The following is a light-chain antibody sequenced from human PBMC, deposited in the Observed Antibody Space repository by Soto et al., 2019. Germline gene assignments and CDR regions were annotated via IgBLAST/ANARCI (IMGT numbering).Light chain of an antibody. CDR1: SRDVGSYNL. CDR2: EGS. J-gene: IGLJ1*01. V-gene: IGLV2-23*03. Sequence: QSVLTQPASVSGSPGQSITISCTGTSRDVGSYNLVSWYQQHPGKAPKLMIYEGSKRPSGVSNRFSGSKSGNTASLTISGLQAEDEADYYCCSYAGSGTFVFGTGTKVTVL. CDR3: CSYAGSGTFV.